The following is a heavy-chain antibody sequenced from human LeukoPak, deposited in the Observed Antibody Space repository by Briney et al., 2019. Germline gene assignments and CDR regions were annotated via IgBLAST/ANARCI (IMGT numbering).Heavy chain of an antibody. Sequence: GGSLRLSCAASGFTVSSNYMSWVRQAPGKGLEWVPVIYSGYSTYYADSVKGRFTISRDNSKNTVYLQMNSLRAEDTAVYYCARDGSRYWYFDLWGRGTLVTVSS. V-gene: IGHV3-53*01. CDR2: IYSGYST. CDR3: ARDGSRYWYFDL. J-gene: IGHJ2*01. D-gene: IGHD6-19*01. CDR1: GFTVSSNY.